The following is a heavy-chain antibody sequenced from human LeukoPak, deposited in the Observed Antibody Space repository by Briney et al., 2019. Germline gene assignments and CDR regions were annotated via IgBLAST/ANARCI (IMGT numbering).Heavy chain of an antibody. CDR1: GFTFSSYS. D-gene: IGHD3-10*01. CDR3: ARGGLVLWFGGQEYFQH. CDR2: ISSSSSTI. J-gene: IGHJ1*01. Sequence: GGSLRLSCAASGFTFSSYSMNWVRQAPGKGLEWVSYISSSSSTIYYADSVKGRFTISRDNAKNSLYLQMNSLRAEDTAVYYCARGGLVLWFGGQEYFQHWGQGTLVTVSS. V-gene: IGHV3-48*01.